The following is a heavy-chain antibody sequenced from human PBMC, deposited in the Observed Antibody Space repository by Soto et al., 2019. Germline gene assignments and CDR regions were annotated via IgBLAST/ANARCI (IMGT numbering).Heavy chain of an antibody. D-gene: IGHD3-10*01. Sequence: PGDSLKISCKGSGYSFKTYWISWVRQMPGKGLEWMGRTDPSDSYSNYSPSFQGHVTFSANKSINTAYLQWSSLKASDTAMYYCARHDGSGSNWFDTWGQGTLVTVSS. V-gene: IGHV5-10-1*01. CDR2: TDPSDSYS. CDR1: GYSFKTYW. J-gene: IGHJ5*02. CDR3: ARHDGSGSNWFDT.